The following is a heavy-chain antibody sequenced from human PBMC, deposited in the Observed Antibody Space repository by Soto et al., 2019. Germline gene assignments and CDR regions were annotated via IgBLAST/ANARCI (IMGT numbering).Heavy chain of an antibody. CDR2: ISGSGGST. J-gene: IGHJ4*02. CDR1: GFTFSSYA. V-gene: IGHV3-23*01. CDR3: AKYLYYDFWSGYSDY. Sequence: GGSLRLSCAASGFTFSSYAMSWVRQAPGKGLEWVSAISGSGGSTYYADSVKGRFTISRDNSKNTLYLQMNSLRAEDTAVYYCAKYLYYDFWSGYSDYWGQGTLVTVSS. D-gene: IGHD3-3*01.